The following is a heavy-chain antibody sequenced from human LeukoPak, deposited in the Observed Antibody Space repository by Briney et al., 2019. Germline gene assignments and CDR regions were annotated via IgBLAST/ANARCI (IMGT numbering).Heavy chain of an antibody. CDR1: GFTFSDHY. Sequence: GGSLRLSCAASGFTFSDHYMDWVRQAPGKGLEWVGRSRNKGNTYTTEYAASVKGRFTISRDDSKNSLYLQMNSLRAEDTAVYYCARDIILWDPWGQGTLVTVSS. D-gene: IGHD3-10*01. V-gene: IGHV3-72*01. CDR2: SRNKGNTYTT. CDR3: ARDIILWDP. J-gene: IGHJ5*02.